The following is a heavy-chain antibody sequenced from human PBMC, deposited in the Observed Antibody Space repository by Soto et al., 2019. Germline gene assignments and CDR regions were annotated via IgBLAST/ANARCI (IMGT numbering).Heavy chain of an antibody. J-gene: IGHJ4*02. D-gene: IGHD6-13*01. Sequence: QVQLQESGPGLVKPSETLSLTCTVSGSSISSYYWSWIRQPPGKGLEWIGYIYYSGSTNYNPSLKSRVTISVDTSKNQFSLKLSSVTAADTAVYYCARGSSGSWSPTYFFDYWGQGTLVTVSS. CDR3: ARGSSGSWSPTYFFDY. CDR1: GSSISSYY. V-gene: IGHV4-59*01. CDR2: IYYSGST.